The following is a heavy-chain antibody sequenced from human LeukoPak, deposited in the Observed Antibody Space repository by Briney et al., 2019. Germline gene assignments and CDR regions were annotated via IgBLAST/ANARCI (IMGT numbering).Heavy chain of an antibody. CDR2: ISYDGSNK. J-gene: IGHJ4*02. V-gene: IGHV3-30*18. CDR3: AKDFEQLWIYYFDY. CDR1: GFTFSSYG. Sequence: GGSLRLSCAASGFTFSSYGMHWVRQAPGKGLEWVAVISYDGSNKYYADSVKGRFTISRDNSKNTLYLQMNSLRAEDTAVYYCAKDFEQLWIYYFDYWGQGTLVTVSS. D-gene: IGHD5-18*01.